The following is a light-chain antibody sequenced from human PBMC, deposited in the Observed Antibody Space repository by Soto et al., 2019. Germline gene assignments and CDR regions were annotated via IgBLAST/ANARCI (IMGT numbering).Light chain of an antibody. CDR3: QSYDSSLSGWV. CDR2: GNS. CDR1: SSNIGAGYD. V-gene: IGLV1-40*01. Sequence: QSVLTQPPSVSGAPGQRVTISCTGSSSNIGAGYDVHWYRQLPGTAPKLLIYGNSNRPSGVPDRFSGSKSGTSASLAITGLLPEDEADYYCQSYDSSLSGWVFGGGTKVTVL. J-gene: IGLJ3*02.